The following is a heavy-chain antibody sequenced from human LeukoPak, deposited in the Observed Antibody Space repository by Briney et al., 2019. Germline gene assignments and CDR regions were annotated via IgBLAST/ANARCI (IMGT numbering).Heavy chain of an antibody. V-gene: IGHV1-18*01. J-gene: IGHJ4*02. CDR2: ISAYNGNT. CDR3: ARVLLWFGESKYIDY. D-gene: IGHD3-10*01. CDR1: GYTFTSYG. Sequence: ASVKVSCKASGYTFTSYGISWVRQAPGQGLEWMGWISAYNGNTNYAQELQGRVTMTTDTSTSTAYMELRSLRSDDTAVYYCARVLLWFGESKYIDYWGQGTLVTVSS.